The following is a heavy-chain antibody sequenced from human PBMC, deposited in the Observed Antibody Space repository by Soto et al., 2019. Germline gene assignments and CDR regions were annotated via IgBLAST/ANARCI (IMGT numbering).Heavy chain of an antibody. CDR3: ARDRGTGYCSGGSCYHYYYGMDV. V-gene: IGHV3-33*01. CDR2: IWYDGSNK. CDR1: GFTFSSYG. D-gene: IGHD2-15*01. J-gene: IGHJ6*02. Sequence: PGGSLRLSCAASGFTFSSYGMHWVRQAPGKGLEWVAVIWYDGSNKYYADSVKGRFTISRDNSKNTLYLQMNSLRAEDTAVYYCARDRGTGYCSGGSCYHYYYGMDVWGQGTTVTVSS.